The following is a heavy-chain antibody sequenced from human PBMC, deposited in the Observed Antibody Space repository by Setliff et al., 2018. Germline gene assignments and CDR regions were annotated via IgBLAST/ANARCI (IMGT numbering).Heavy chain of an antibody. CDR2: IYPGDSDT. V-gene: IGHV5-51*01. CDR3: ARQAVAGNDAFDI. D-gene: IGHD6-19*01. CDR1: GYSFTSYW. Sequence: PGESLKISCKGSGYSFTSYWIGWVRQMPGKGLEWMGIIYPGDSDTRYSPSFQGQVTISADKSISTAYLQWSSLKASDTAMCYCARQAVAGNDAFDIWGQGTMVTVSS. J-gene: IGHJ3*02.